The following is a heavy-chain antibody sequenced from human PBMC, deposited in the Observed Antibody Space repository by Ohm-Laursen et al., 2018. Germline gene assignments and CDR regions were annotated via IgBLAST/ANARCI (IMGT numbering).Heavy chain of an antibody. CDR2: ISSSSSYI. V-gene: IGHV3-21*01. CDR3: ARDSPPNYDFWSGYFVAIDY. D-gene: IGHD3-3*01. Sequence: SLRLSCAASGFTFSSYGMNWVRQAPGKGLEWVSSISSSSSYIYYADSVKGRFTISRDNAKNSLYLQMNSLRAEDTAVYYCARDSPPNYDFWSGYFVAIDYWGQGTLVTVSS. J-gene: IGHJ4*02. CDR1: GFTFSSYG.